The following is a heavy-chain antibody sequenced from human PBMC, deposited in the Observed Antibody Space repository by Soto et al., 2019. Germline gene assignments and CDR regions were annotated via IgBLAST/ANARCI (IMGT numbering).Heavy chain of an antibody. Sequence: QITLKESGPTLAKPTQTLTLTCTFSGFSLSTRGVGVGWIRRPPGKALEWLALIYWDDDRRYSPSLKSRLTITKDTSKNQVVLTMTNMDPVDTATYYCARSLWFGELLWGQGTLVTVSS. J-gene: IGHJ4*02. V-gene: IGHV2-5*02. CDR3: ARSLWFGELL. CDR2: IYWDDDR. CDR1: GFSLSTRGVG. D-gene: IGHD3-10*01.